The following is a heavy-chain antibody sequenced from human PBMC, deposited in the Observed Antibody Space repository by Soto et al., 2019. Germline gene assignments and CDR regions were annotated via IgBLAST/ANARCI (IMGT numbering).Heavy chain of an antibody. CDR3: AKDGVNYASLSPVDY. Sequence: QIHLVESGGGVVQPGRSLRLSCASSGFNFRTFTMHWVRQAPGKGLEWVAGISYDGINAYYADSVKGRFAISRDNSKNPVSLSINSLRPADTAAYYCAKDGVNYASLSPVDYWGQGTLVTVSS. V-gene: IGHV3-30*09. CDR1: GFNFRTFT. D-gene: IGHD2-2*01. CDR2: ISYDGINA. J-gene: IGHJ4*02.